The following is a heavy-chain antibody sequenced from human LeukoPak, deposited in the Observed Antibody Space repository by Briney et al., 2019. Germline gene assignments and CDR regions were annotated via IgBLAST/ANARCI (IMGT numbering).Heavy chain of an antibody. CDR3: ARQTYSIEFDY. V-gene: IGHV3-7*01. CDR1: DFTFSSYW. J-gene: IGHJ4*02. Sequence: GGSLRLSCAASDFTFSSYWMSWVRQAPGKGLEWVANINQDGNDKYYVDSVKGRFTISRDNAKNSLYLQMNSLRAGDTAVYCARQTYSIEFDYWGQGTLVTVSS. CDR2: INQDGNDK. D-gene: IGHD4-11*01.